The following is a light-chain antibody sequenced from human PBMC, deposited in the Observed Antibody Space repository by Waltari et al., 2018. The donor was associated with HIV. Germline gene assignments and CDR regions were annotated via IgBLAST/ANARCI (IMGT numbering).Light chain of an antibody. V-gene: IGLV2-14*01. CDR1: GSDIGTYEY. CDR2: RFR. J-gene: IGLJ2*01. CDR3: ACYTNNGGS. Sequence: QSALTQPASVSGSPGQSITISCAGTGSDIGTYEYISWYQQHPDRAPKLLIYRFRDRPSGISSRFSGSKVGTTASLTISGLQDDDEADYFCACYTNNGGSFGGVTRVTVL.